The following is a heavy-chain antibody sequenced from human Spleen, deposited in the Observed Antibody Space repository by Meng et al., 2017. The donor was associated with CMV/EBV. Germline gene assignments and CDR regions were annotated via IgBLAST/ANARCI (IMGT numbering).Heavy chain of an antibody. Sequence: GESLKISCAASGFTFTSYEMNWVRQAPGKGLEWVSYISGSGNTIYYADSVKGRFTISRDNAKNSLYLQMNSLRAEDTAVYYCARDGVRGDYMVDYWGQGTLVTVSS. V-gene: IGHV3-48*03. CDR3: ARDGVRGDYMVDY. D-gene: IGHD4-11*01. J-gene: IGHJ4*02. CDR2: ISGSGNTI. CDR1: GFTFTSYE.